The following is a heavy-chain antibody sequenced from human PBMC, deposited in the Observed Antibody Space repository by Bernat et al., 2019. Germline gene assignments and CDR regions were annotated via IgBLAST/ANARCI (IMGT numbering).Heavy chain of an antibody. V-gene: IGHV3-64D*06. CDR2: ISSNGGST. CDR3: VKEGYCSGGSCYLSYYFDY. J-gene: IGHJ4*02. Sequence: EVQLVESGGGLVQPGGSLRLSCSASGFTFSSYAMHWVRQAPGKGLEYVSAISSNGGSTYYADSVKGRFTISRDNSKNTLYLQMSSLRAEDTAVYYCVKEGYCSGGSCYLSYYFDYWGQGTLVTVSS. CDR1: GFTFSSYA. D-gene: IGHD2-15*01.